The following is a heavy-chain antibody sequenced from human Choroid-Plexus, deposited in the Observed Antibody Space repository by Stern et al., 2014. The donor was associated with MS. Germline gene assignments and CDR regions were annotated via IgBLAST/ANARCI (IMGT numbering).Heavy chain of an antibody. CDR3: ARDQRGITIFGVVTDYYYLGMDV. CDR2: INPNTGGT. J-gene: IGHJ6*02. V-gene: IGHV1-2*02. CDR1: GYIFTGYY. D-gene: IGHD3-3*01. Sequence: VQLVESGAEVKNPGASVKVSCKTSGYIFTGYYIHWVRQAPGQGLAWMAWINPNTGGTKYAQKFQGRVTMSRDTSISTAYVELSSLTSDDTAVYYCARDQRGITIFGVVTDYYYLGMDVWGQGTTVTVSS.